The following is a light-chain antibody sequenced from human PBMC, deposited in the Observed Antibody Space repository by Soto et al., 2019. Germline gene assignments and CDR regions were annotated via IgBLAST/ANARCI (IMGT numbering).Light chain of an antibody. CDR1: SSDIGGYDY. J-gene: IGLJ1*01. V-gene: IGLV2-14*01. CDR2: EVR. Sequence: QSVLAQPAAGSGSPGQAITISFTGTSSDIGGYDYVSWYPQRQGTAPNLMIYEVRYRPSGVSNRFSGSKSGNTASLTISGLQAEDEAVYYSCSYTRTSNHNFCGSGTKGTVL. CDR3: CSYTRTSNHNF.